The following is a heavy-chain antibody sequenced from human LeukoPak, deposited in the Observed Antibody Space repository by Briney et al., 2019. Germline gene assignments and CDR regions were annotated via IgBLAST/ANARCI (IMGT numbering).Heavy chain of an antibody. Sequence: QSGGSLRLSCAASGFTFSSYGMHWVRQAPGKGLEWVAFIRYDGSNKYYADSVKGRFTISRDNSKNTLYLQMNSLRAEDTAVYYCAKLGLWGSGSYQGWGQGTLVTVSS. V-gene: IGHV3-30*02. CDR1: GFTFSSYG. J-gene: IGHJ4*02. CDR2: IRYDGSNK. CDR3: AKLGLWGSGSYQG. D-gene: IGHD3-10*01.